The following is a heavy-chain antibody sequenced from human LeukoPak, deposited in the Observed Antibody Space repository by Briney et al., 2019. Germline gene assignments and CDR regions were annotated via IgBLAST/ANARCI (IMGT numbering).Heavy chain of an antibody. CDR2: MYSGGDT. CDR3: ARDAPQVPAAGVLAS. J-gene: IGHJ5*02. Sequence: PGGSLRLSCAASGITVSDNYMSWVRQAPGKGQEWVSVMYSGGDTYYADSVKGRFTFSRDISKNTLYLQMNGLRTEDTAMYYCARDAPQVPAAGVLASWGQGTQVTVSS. D-gene: IGHD6-13*01. CDR1: GITVSDNY. V-gene: IGHV3-53*01.